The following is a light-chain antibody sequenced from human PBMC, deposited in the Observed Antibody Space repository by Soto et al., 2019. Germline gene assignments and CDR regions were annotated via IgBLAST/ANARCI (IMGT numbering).Light chain of an antibody. CDR2: SAS. Sequence: IQMNQSRSSVSASFGDRVTITCRASRDISTWVAWYQQKPGKAPKLLIYSASALKRGVPSRFSGSGSGTDFAITVSSIKNEDFETYYCQQADTFTWTFGHGTKVDIK. CDR1: RDISTW. J-gene: IGKJ1*01. V-gene: IGKV1D-12*01. CDR3: QQADTFTWT.